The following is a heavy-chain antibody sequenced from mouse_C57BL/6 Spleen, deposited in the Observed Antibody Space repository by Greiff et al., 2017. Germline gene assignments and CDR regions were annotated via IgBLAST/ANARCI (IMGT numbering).Heavy chain of an antibody. CDR1: GYTFTDYE. Sequence: QVQLQQSGAELVRPGASVTLSCKASGYTFTDYEMHWVKQTPVHGLEWIGAIDPETGGTAYNQKFKGKAILTADKSSSTAYMELRSLTSEDSAVYYCTRGAYDGYYGYFDYWGQGTTLTVSS. J-gene: IGHJ2*01. V-gene: IGHV1-15*01. CDR3: TRGAYDGYYGYFDY. CDR2: IDPETGGT. D-gene: IGHD2-3*01.